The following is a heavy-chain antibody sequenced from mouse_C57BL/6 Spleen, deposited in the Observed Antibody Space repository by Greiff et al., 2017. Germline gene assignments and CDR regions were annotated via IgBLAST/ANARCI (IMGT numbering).Heavy chain of an antibody. CDR1: GFTFSSYT. Sequence: EVTLVESVGGLVKPVGSLQLSCAASGFTFSSYTMSWVRQTPEKRLEWVATISGGGGNTYYPDSVKGRFTISRDNAKNTLYLQMSSLRSEDTALYYCARHPYYGSSSWYFDVWGTGTTVTVSS. J-gene: IGHJ1*03. D-gene: IGHD1-1*01. V-gene: IGHV5-9*01. CDR2: ISGGGGNT. CDR3: ARHPYYGSSSWYFDV.